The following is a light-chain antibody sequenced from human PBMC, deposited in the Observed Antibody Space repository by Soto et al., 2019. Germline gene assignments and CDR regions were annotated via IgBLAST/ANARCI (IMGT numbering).Light chain of an antibody. CDR3: HQRKSWPRT. CDR1: QSISDT. J-gene: IGKJ1*01. CDR2: GAS. Sequence: EIVMTQSPATLSVSPGGRATLSCRASQSISDTLAWYQQKPGQAPRLLIHGASTRATGFPARFSGSGSGTEFTLTISSLQSEDFAVYYCHQRKSWPRTFGQGTKVDIK. V-gene: IGKV3-15*01.